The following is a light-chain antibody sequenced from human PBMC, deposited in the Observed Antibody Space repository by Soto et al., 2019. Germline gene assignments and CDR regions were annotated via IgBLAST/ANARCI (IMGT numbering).Light chain of an antibody. Sequence: EIALTQSPGTLSLSPGERATLSCRASQSVSSSYLAWYQQKPGQAPRLLIYGASSRATGIPDRFSGSGSGTEFTLTISSLQSEDFAVYYCQQRSNWITLGQGTRLEIK. CDR3: QQRSNWIT. J-gene: IGKJ5*01. CDR2: GAS. CDR1: QSVSSSY. V-gene: IGKV3D-20*02.